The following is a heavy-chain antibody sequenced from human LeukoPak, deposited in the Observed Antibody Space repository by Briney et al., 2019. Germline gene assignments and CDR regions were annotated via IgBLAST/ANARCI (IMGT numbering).Heavy chain of an antibody. CDR1: GITFNSYT. J-gene: IGHJ4*02. V-gene: IGHV3-21*01. Sequence: GGSLRLSCAASGITFNSYTMNWVRQAPGKGLEWVSSISSSSSYIYYAASVKGRFTISRDNAKNSLYLQMHRLRAEDTAVYYCARERQLERLAFGKEGSAFDYWGQGTLVTVSS. CDR2: ISSSSSYI. D-gene: IGHD1-1*01. CDR3: ARERQLERLAFGKEGSAFDY.